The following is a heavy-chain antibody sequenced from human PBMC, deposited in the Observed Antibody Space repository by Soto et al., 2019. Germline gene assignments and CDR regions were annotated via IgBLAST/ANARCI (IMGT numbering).Heavy chain of an antibody. CDR3: ARELGYCSGGPSGCYYYGMDV. V-gene: IGHV1-2*02. CDR2: INPNSGGT. J-gene: IGHJ6*02. Sequence: ASVKVSCKASGYTFTGYYMHWVRQAPGQGLEWMGWINPNSGGTNYAQKFQGRVTMTRDTSISTAYMELSRLGSDDTAVYYCARELGYCSGGPSGCYYYGMDVWGQGTTVTVSS. D-gene: IGHD2-15*01. CDR1: GYTFTGYY.